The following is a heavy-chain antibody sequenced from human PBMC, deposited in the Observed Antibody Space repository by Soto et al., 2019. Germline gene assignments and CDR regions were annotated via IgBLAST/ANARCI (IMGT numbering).Heavy chain of an antibody. J-gene: IGHJ4*02. Sequence: QVQLVESGGGVVQPGRSLRLSCAASGFTFSSYGMHWVRQAPGKGLEWVAVISSDGSNKYYADSVKGRFTISRDNSKYTLYLQMNSLRAEDTAVYYCVGGYYFGDYWGQGTLVTVSS. CDR3: VGGYYFGDY. D-gene: IGHD3-22*01. CDR1: GFTFSSYG. CDR2: ISSDGSNK. V-gene: IGHV3-30*03.